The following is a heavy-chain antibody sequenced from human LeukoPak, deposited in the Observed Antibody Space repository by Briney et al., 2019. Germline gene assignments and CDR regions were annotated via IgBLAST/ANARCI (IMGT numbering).Heavy chain of an antibody. CDR3: ARGRTYDFWSGYYKVVQLDY. Sequence: SETLSLTCAVYGGSFSGYYWSWIRQPPGKGLEWIGEINLSGSTNYTPSLKSRVTISVDTSKNQFSLKLSSVTAADTAVYYWARGRTYDFWSGYYKVVQLDYWGQGTLVTVSS. D-gene: IGHD3-3*01. J-gene: IGHJ4*02. CDR1: GGSFSGYY. CDR2: INLSGST. V-gene: IGHV4-34*01.